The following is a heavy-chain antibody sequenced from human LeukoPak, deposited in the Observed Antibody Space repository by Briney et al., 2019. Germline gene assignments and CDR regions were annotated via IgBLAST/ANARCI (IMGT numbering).Heavy chain of an antibody. J-gene: IGHJ3*02. CDR1: GWIFSGHY. V-gene: IGHV4-34*08. Sequence: SETLPLTCAVYGWIFSGHYWSWIRQPPGKGLEWIGEINHSGSTNYNPSLKSRVTISVDTSKNQFSLKLSSVTASDTAVYFSAGLPRGYSYGYWNAFDIWGQGTMVTVSS. D-gene: IGHD5-18*01. CDR2: INHSGST. CDR3: AGLPRGYSYGYWNAFDI.